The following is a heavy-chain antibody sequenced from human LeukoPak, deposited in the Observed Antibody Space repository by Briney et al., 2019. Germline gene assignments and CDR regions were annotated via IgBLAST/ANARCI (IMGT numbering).Heavy chain of an antibody. Sequence: GGSLRLSCAASGFTFSSHAMSWVRQAPGKGLEWVSAISGSDGSTYYADSGKDRITISRDNSKTALYLQMRSLKAEDTAVYYSAKIGGSYLLSYYLDYWGQETLVTVSS. CDR2: ISGSDGST. CDR3: AKIGGSYLLSYYLDY. V-gene: IGHV3-23*01. J-gene: IGHJ4*02. D-gene: IGHD1-26*01. CDR1: GFTFSSHA.